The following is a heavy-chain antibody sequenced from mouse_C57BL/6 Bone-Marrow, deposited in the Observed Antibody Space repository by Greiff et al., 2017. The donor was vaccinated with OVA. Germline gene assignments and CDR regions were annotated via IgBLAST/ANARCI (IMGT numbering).Heavy chain of an antibody. Sequence: EVKLVESGGGLVQPGGSLKLSCAASGFTFSDYGMAWVRQAPSKGPEWVAFISNLAYSIYYAATVTGRFTISRENAKHTLYLEMSSLRSEDTAMYYCARGYVNAMDYWGQGTSVTVSS. CDR3: ARGYVNAMDY. D-gene: IGHD1-2*01. CDR2: ISNLAYSI. CDR1: GFTFSDYG. V-gene: IGHV5-15*04. J-gene: IGHJ4*01.